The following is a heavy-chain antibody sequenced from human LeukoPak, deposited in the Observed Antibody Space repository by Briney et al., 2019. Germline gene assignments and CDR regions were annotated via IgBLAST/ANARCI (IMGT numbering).Heavy chain of an antibody. CDR3: AKGTGELLSYYFDY. V-gene: IGHV3-30*18. CDR1: GFTFSSYD. D-gene: IGHD3-10*01. CDR2: ISYDGSNK. J-gene: IGHJ4*02. Sequence: PGRSLRLSCAASGFTFSSYDMHWVRQAPGKGLEWVAVISYDGSNKYYADSVRGRFTISRDNSKNTLYLQMNSLRAEDTAVYYCAKGTGELLSYYFDYWGQGTLVTVSS.